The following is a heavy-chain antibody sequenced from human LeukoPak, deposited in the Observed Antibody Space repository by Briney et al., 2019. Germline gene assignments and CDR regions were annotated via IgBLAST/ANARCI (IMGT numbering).Heavy chain of an antibody. D-gene: IGHD3-10*01. CDR2: ISAYNGNT. CDR3: ARDRNYYGSGSYFLDY. V-gene: IGHV1-18*01. CDR1: GYTFTSYG. Sequence: VASVKVSCTASGYTFTSYGISWVRQAPGQGLEWMGWISAYNGNTNYAQKLQGRVTMTTDTSTSTAYMELRSLRSDDTAVYYCARDRNYYGSGSYFLDYWGQGTLVTVSS. J-gene: IGHJ4*02.